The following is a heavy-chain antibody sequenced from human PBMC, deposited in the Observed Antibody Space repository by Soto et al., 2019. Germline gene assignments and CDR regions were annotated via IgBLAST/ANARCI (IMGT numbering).Heavy chain of an antibody. V-gene: IGHV1-18*04. Sequence: QVQLVQSGAEVKKPGASVKVSCKASGYTFTNYGISWVRQAPGQGLEWMGWISAYNGNTNDAQKLQGRVTMTTDTSTSKAYMELRSLTSDDTAVYYCARVACSYITGERAFDIWGQGTMVTVSS. CDR1: GYTFTNYG. CDR2: ISAYNGNT. J-gene: IGHJ3*02. D-gene: IGHD1-26*01. CDR3: ARVACSYITGERAFDI.